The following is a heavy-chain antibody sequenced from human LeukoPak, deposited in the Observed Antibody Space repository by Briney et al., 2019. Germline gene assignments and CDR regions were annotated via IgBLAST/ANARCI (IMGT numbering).Heavy chain of an antibody. CDR3: ARERTVTDLNWFDP. CDR2: ISAYNGNT. J-gene: IGHJ5*02. V-gene: IGHV1-18*01. D-gene: IGHD3-16*01. Sequence: ASVKVSCKASGYTFTSYGISWVRQAPGQGLEWMGWISAYNGNTNYAQKLQGRVTMTTDTSTSTAYMELRSLRSDDTAVYYCARERTVTDLNWFDPWGQGTLVTVSS. CDR1: GYTFTSYG.